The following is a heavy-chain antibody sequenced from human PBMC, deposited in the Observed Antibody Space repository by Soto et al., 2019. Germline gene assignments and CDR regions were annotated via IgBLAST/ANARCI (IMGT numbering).Heavy chain of an antibody. CDR3: ARDMRPPQNYYYNGMDV. J-gene: IGHJ6*02. CDR2: IYSGGTT. V-gene: IGHV3-53*01. D-gene: IGHD3-16*01. Sequence: ESGGGLIQPGGSLRLSCAASGFTVSSNYMSWVRRAPGKGLEWVSIIYSGGTTYYADSVKGRFSITRDNSKNTLDLQMNSLRAEDTAVYYCARDMRPPQNYYYNGMDVWGQGTTVTVSS. CDR1: GFTVSSNY.